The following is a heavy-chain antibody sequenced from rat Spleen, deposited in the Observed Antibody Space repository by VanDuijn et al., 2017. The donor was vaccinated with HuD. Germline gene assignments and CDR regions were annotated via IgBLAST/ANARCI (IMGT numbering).Heavy chain of an antibody. CDR3: TARFDWFAY. J-gene: IGHJ3*01. Sequence: EVQLVESGGRLVQPGRSLKLSCAASGFTFSSFPMAWVRQTPKKGLDWVASISSGGGGTYYPDSVKARFTVSRDNAHGTLYLQMDSLRSEDTATYYCTARFDWFAYWGQGTLLTVSS. CDR1: GFTFSSFP. V-gene: IGHV5-46*01. CDR2: ISSGGGGT.